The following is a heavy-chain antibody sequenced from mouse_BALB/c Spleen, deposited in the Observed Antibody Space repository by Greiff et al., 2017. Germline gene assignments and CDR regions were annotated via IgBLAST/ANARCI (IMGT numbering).Heavy chain of an antibody. Sequence: QVQLQQSGAELVKPGASVKLSCKASGYTFTSYYMYWVKQRPGQGLEWIGEINPSNGGTNFNEKFKSKATLTVDKSSSTAYMQLSSLTSEDSAVYYCTRGTAATWFADWGQGTLVTVSA. J-gene: IGHJ3*01. V-gene: IGHV1S81*02. CDR1: GYTFTSYY. CDR3: TRGTAATWFAD. D-gene: IGHD1-2*01. CDR2: INPSNGGT.